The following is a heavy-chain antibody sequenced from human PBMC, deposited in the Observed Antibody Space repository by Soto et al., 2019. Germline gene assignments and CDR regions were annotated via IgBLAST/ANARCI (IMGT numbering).Heavy chain of an antibody. J-gene: IGHJ5*02. CDR2: MNPNSGNT. V-gene: IGHV1-8*01. D-gene: IGHD3-9*01. Sequence: GASVKVSCKASGYTFTSYDIDWVRQATGQGVEGVGWMNPNSGNTGYAQKLQGRVTMTRNTSISTAYMELSSLRSEDTAVYYCATGLHTVIMTGLNWFDPWGQGTLVTVSS. CDR3: ATGLHTVIMTGLNWFDP. CDR1: GYTFTSYD.